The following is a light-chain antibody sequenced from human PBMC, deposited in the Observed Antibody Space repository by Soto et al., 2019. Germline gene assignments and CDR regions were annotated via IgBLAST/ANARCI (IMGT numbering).Light chain of an antibody. CDR1: QSVSSY. CDR3: QQRMNWPLT. J-gene: IGKJ5*01. CDR2: DAS. V-gene: IGKV3-11*01. Sequence: EIVLTQSPATLSLSPGERATLSCRASQSVSSYLAWYQQKPGQAPRLLIYDASNRATGIPARFSGSGSGTDFTLTISSLEPEDVAVYYCQQRMNWPLTFGQGTRLEIK.